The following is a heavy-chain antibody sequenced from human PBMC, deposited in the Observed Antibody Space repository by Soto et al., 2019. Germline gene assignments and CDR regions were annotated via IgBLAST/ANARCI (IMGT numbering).Heavy chain of an antibody. Sequence: SETLSLTCAVYGGSFSGYYWSWIRQPPGKGLEWIGEINHSGSTNYNPSLKSRVTISVDTSKNQFSLKLSSVTAADTAVYYCARDRVLRFLEWFKSRDVPYYYGMDVWGQGTTVTVSS. CDR3: ARDRVLRFLEWFKSRDVPYYYGMDV. CDR2: INHSGST. D-gene: IGHD3-3*01. J-gene: IGHJ6*02. V-gene: IGHV4-34*01. CDR1: GGSFSGYY.